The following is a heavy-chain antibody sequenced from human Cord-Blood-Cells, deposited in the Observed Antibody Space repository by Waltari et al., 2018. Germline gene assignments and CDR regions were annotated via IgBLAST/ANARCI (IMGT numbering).Heavy chain of an antibody. Sequence: EVQLVESGGGLVQPGGSLRLSCAASGFTFSSYWMHWVRQAPGKGLVWVSRINSDGSSTSYADSVKGRFTISRDNAKSTLYLQMNGLRAEDTAVYYCARSIRLPTVTTYDYYYGMDVWGQGTTVTVSS. CDR2: INSDGSST. CDR3: ARSIRLPTVTTYDYYYGMDV. V-gene: IGHV3-74*01. CDR1: GFTFSSYW. D-gene: IGHD4-17*01. J-gene: IGHJ6*02.